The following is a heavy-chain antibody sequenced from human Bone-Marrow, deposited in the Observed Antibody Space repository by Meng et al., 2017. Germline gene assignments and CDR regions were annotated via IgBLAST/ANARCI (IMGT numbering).Heavy chain of an antibody. J-gene: IGHJ1*01. CDR1: GYNFPDYY. CDR2: INPKSGDT. D-gene: IGHD6-13*01. Sequence: ASVKVSCKPSGYNFPDYYIHWVRRAPGQGLEWMGRINPKSGDTHYAQKFQARVTMTGDTSISTAYMELSGLRSDDTAMYYCARADSAAAGTPAYFQHWGQGTLVTVSS. V-gene: IGHV1-2*06. CDR3: ARADSAAAGTPAYFQH.